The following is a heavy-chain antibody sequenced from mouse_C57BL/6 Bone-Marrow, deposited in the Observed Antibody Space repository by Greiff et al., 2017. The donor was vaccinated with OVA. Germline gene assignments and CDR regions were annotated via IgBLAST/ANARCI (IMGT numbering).Heavy chain of an antibody. J-gene: IGHJ1*01. CDR3: ATRVTTVVPWYFAV. D-gene: IGHD1-1*01. Sequence: QVQLQQPGAELVKPGASVKVSCKASGYTFTSYWMHWVKQRPGQGLEWIGRIHPSDGDTNYNKKFKGKAKLTVDKSSSTAYMQLSSLTSEDSAVSYCATRVTTVVPWYFAVWGPGTTVTVSS. V-gene: IGHV1-74*01. CDR2: IHPSDGDT. CDR1: GYTFTSYW.